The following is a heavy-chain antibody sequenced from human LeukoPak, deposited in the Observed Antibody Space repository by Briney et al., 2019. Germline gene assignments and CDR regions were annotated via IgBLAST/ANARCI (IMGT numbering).Heavy chain of an antibody. V-gene: IGHV3-7*01. J-gene: IGHJ4*02. Sequence: PGGSLRLSCAASGFTFGSFWMSWVGQAPGKGLEWVPNIKQDGSEKYYVDSVKGRFTISRDNAKNSLYLQMNSLRAEDTAVYYCARDSSWVLSLDYWGQGTLVTVSS. D-gene: IGHD6-13*01. CDR3: ARDSSWVLSLDY. CDR2: IKQDGSEK. CDR1: GFTFGSFW.